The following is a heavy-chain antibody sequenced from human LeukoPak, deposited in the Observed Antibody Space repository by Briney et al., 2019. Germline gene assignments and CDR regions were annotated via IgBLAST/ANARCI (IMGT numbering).Heavy chain of an antibody. V-gene: IGHV3-30*02. CDR1: GFTFSSYY. CDR3: ARGEYLFGGVIATPNIPYYFDY. CDR2: IRYDGSNK. Sequence: PGGSLRLSCAASGFTFSSYYMHWVRQAPGKGLEWVAFIRYDGSNKYYADSVKGRFTISRDNSKNTLYLQMNSLRAEDTAVYYCARGEYLFGGVIATPNIPYYFDYWGQGTLVTVSS. J-gene: IGHJ4*02. D-gene: IGHD3-16*02.